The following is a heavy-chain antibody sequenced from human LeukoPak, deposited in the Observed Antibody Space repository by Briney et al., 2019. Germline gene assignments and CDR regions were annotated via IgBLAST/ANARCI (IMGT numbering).Heavy chain of an antibody. D-gene: IGHD1-26*01. CDR1: GFTFSTSW. J-gene: IGHJ4*02. V-gene: IGHV3-74*01. CDR3: ARGGTSGSLIY. Sequence: PGGSLRLSCAASGFTFSTSWMHWVRQAPGKGLVWVSRTNVDGTITTYADSVKGRFTISRDNAKSTLYLQMNSLRAEDTAVYYCARGGTSGSLIYWGQGTLVTVSS. CDR2: TNVDGTIT.